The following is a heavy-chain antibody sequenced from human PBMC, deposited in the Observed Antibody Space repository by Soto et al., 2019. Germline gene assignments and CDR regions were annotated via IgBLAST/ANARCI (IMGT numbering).Heavy chain of an antibody. CDR1: GYTFTSYY. D-gene: IGHD5-12*01. V-gene: IGHV1-46*01. Sequence: ASVKVSCKASGYTFTSYYMHWVRQAPGQGLEWMGIINPSGGSTSYAQKFQGRVTMTRDTSTSTVYMELSSLRSEDTAVYYCARDSRRYSGYDFVALHHLSAFDIWGQGTMVTVS. CDR2: INPSGGST. J-gene: IGHJ3*02. CDR3: ARDSRRYSGYDFVALHHLSAFDI.